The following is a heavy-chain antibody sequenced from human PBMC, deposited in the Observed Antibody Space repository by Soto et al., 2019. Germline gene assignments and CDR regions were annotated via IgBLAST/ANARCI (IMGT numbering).Heavy chain of an antibody. CDR3: ARDYPYYYGSGKKGYFDY. V-gene: IGHV3-48*02. Sequence: EVQLVESGGGLVQPVGSLRLSCAASGFTFSSYSMNWVRQAPGKGLEWVSYISSSSSTIYYADSVKGRFTISRDNAKNSLYLQMNSLGDEDTAVYYCARDYPYYYGSGKKGYFDYWGQGTLVTVSS. J-gene: IGHJ4*02. D-gene: IGHD3-10*01. CDR2: ISSSSSTI. CDR1: GFTFSSYS.